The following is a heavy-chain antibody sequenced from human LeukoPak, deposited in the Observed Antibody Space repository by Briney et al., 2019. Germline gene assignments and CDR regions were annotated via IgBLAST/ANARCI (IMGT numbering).Heavy chain of an antibody. J-gene: IGHJ3*02. V-gene: IGHV3-23*01. CDR3: AKVGLVVVAANRGEDAFDI. CDR1: GFTFSTYA. D-gene: IGHD2-15*01. CDR2: ISGSGSST. Sequence: PGGSLRLSCAASGFTFSTYAMSWVRQAPGKGLEWVSTISGSGSSTYYADSVKGRFTISRDNSKNTLYLQMNSLRAEDTAVYYCAKVGLVVVAANRGEDAFDIWGQGTMVTVSS.